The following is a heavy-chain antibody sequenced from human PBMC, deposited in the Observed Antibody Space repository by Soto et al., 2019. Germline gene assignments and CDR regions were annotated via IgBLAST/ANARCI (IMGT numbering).Heavy chain of an antibody. CDR2: MSYDGRNE. CDR3: ARVTGDRFDY. D-gene: IGHD2-21*02. CDR1: GFNLNSYT. V-gene: IGHV3-30*04. Sequence: GGSLRLSCAVSGFNLNSYTLHWVRQAPGKGLEWVAVMSYDGRNEYYADTVKGRFTISRDSSKNTLYLQMNSLRAEDTALYFCARVTGDRFDYWGQGTLVTVSS. J-gene: IGHJ4*02.